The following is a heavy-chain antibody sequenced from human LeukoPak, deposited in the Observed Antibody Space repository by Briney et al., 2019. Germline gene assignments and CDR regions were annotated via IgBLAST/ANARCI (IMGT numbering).Heavy chain of an antibody. D-gene: IGHD6-19*01. V-gene: IGHV3-7*01. CDR1: GFTFSNAW. CDR3: ARVQGSSGPGIFEY. Sequence: GGSLRLSCAASGFTFSNAWMSWVRQAPGKGLEWVANINQDGSEKYYVDSVKGRFTISRDNARSSLYLQMNSLRVEDTAVYYCARVQGSSGPGIFEYWGQGTLVPVSS. J-gene: IGHJ4*02. CDR2: INQDGSEK.